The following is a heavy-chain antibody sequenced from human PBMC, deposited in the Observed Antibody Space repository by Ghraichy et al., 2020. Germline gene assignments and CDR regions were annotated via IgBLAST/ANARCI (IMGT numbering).Heavy chain of an antibody. V-gene: IGHV3-66*02. D-gene: IGHD1-1*01. CDR1: GFTVSSNY. CDR3: ARGGTWQLGSCYYDY. Sequence: GGSLRLSCAASGFTVSSNYMSWVRQGPGKGLEWVSVIYSGGTIKYADSVKGRFTISRDNSKNTLYLQMNSLGPEDTAIYYCARGGTWQLGSCYYDYWGQGNLVTVSS. J-gene: IGHJ4*02. CDR2: IYSGGTI.